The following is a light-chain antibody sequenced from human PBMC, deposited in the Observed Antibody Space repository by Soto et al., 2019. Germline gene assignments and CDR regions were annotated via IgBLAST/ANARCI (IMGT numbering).Light chain of an antibody. V-gene: IGLV1-44*01. CDR3: GAWDDILNGYV. CDR2: NNN. J-gene: IGLJ1*01. CDR1: RTNIGSNT. Sequence: QSVLTQPPSASGTPGQRVTISCSGGRTNIGSNTVNWYQQLPGAAPKVLIQNNNQRPSGVPDRFSGSKSGTSASLAISGLQSGDEADYYCGAWDDILNGYVFGFGTKATVL.